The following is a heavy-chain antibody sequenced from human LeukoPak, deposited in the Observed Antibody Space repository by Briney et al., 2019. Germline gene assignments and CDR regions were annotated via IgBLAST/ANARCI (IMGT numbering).Heavy chain of an antibody. CDR1: GFTFSTFW. D-gene: IGHD1-26*01. V-gene: IGHV3-74*03. Sequence: PGGSLRLSCAASGFTFSTFWMHWVRQAPGKGLMWVSQINNDGSDTKYADSVKGRFTISRDNAKNTLYLHMNSLRAEDTAVYYCARDPLLWELPSDYWGQGTLVTVSS. J-gene: IGHJ4*02. CDR2: INNDGSDT. CDR3: ARDPLLWELPSDY.